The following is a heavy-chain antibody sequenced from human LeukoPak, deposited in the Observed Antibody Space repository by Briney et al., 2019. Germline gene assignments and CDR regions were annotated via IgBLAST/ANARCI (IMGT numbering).Heavy chain of an antibody. CDR1: GFTFSKYW. J-gene: IGHJ4*02. D-gene: IGHD6-19*01. CDR3: ATKQWLAPPPDS. CDR2: INIIGTVT. V-gene: IGHV3-74*03. Sequence: PLRSLRLSCAASGFTFSKYWMLWVRQAPGKGLESVSRINIIGTVTTHADVVKGRFTVCRDNADNTMFLQMNSVRDEDTAVYYCATKQWLAPPPDSWGQGTPVTVSS.